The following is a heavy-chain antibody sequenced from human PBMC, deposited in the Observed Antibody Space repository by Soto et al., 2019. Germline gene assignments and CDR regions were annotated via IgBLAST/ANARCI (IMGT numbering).Heavy chain of an antibody. CDR2: ISGSGTTI. CDR1: GFIFSCYA. V-gene: IGHV3-48*01. D-gene: IGHD3-22*01. CDR3: ASFSRMADGYY. J-gene: IGHJ4*02. Sequence: EVHLVESGGGLVQPGGALGLPFGASGFIFSCYAINWVRQAPGKGLEWVSYISGSGTTIYYADSVKGRFTISRDYAKSSLYLQMNSLRAEDTAMYYCASFSRMADGYYWGQGTLVTVSS.